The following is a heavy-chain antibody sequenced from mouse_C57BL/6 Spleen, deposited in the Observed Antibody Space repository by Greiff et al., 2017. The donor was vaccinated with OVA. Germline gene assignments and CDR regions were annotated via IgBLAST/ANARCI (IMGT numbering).Heavy chain of an antibody. CDR1: GYTFTSYG. CDR2: IYPRSGNT. D-gene: IGHD1-1*01. Sequence: VQLQQSGAELARPGASVKLSCKASGYTFTSYGISWVKQRTGQGLEWIGEIYPRSGNTYYNEKFKGKATLTADKSSSTAYMELRSLTSEDSAVYFCARRGVLRYYFDNWGQGTTLTVSS. V-gene: IGHV1-81*01. J-gene: IGHJ2*01. CDR3: ARRGVLRYYFDN.